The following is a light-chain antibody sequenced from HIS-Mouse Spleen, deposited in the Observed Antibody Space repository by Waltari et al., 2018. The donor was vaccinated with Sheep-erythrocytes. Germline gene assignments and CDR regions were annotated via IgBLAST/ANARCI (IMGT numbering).Light chain of an antibody. CDR3: CSYAGSSTPWV. Sequence: QSALTQPASVSGSPGQSITISCAGTSSDVGSYNLVSWYKQHPGKAPKLMIYEGSKRPSGVSNRCAGSKSGNTASLTISGLQAEDEADYYCCSYAGSSTPWVFGGGTKLTVL. CDR1: SSDVGSYNL. CDR2: EGS. J-gene: IGLJ3*02. V-gene: IGLV2-23*01.